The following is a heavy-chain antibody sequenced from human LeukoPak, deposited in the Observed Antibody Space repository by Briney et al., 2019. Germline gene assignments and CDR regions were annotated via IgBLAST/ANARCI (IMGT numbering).Heavy chain of an antibody. Sequence: ASVKVSCKTSGYTFISYCISWVRQAPGQGLEWMGWISAYNGNTNYAQKFQGRVSMTTDTSTSTAYMELRSLRADDTAVYHCARDKGMVGYCSGGSCYWPFDYWGQGTLVIVSS. CDR3: ARDKGMVGYCSGGSCYWPFDY. V-gene: IGHV1-18*01. CDR1: GYTFISYC. J-gene: IGHJ4*02. CDR2: ISAYNGNT. D-gene: IGHD2-15*01.